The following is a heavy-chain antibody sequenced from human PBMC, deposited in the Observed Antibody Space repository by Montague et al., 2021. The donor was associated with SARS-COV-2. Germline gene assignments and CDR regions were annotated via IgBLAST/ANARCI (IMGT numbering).Heavy chain of an antibody. CDR1: GKSYSPYHGSFNSYH. D-gene: IGHD3/OR15-3a*01. CDR3: ARRPAALLHLDWSQGYYAYYCLDV. CDR2: IQRGDT. V-gene: IGHV4-34*12. Sequence: SETLSLTCAVSGKSYSPYHGSFNSYHWSWIRQSQGKGLEWIGDIQRGDTKYNPSLKSRVTISVDTAQEQFFLTLTSVTAADTAVYYCARRPAALLHLDWSQGYYAYYCLDVWGQGTTVVVS. J-gene: IGHJ6*02.